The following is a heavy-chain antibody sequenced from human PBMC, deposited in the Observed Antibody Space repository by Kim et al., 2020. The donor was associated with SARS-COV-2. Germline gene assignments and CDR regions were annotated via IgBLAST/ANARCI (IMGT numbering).Heavy chain of an antibody. D-gene: IGHD1-1*01. CDR1: GGSLISGSIY. CDR2: ISYSGSI. Sequence: SETLSLTCTVSGGSLISGSIYWSWIRQPPGKGLEWIGFISYSGSINYNYYLKSRVTMSIETSQNQFSLKLTYVSAADTAVYYCARIHSSTEGSKTDYWGQGSLVTVSS. CDR3: ARIHSSTEGSKTDY. V-gene: IGHV4-61*01. J-gene: IGHJ4*02.